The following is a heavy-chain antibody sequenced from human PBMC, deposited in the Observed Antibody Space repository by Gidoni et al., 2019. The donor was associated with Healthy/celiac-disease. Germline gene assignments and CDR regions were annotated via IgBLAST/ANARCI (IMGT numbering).Heavy chain of an antibody. J-gene: IGHJ4*02. CDR3: ASVSYRIAARPGRTFGY. D-gene: IGHD6-6*01. Sequence: QVQLQPWGAGLLTPSETLSLPCAVYVGSFSGYYWSWIRQPPGQGLEWIGEINHSGSTNYNPSLKSRVTISVDTSKNQFALKLSSVTAADTAVYYWASVSYRIAARPGRTFGYWGQGTLVTVSS. CDR2: INHSGST. V-gene: IGHV4-34*01. CDR1: VGSFSGYY.